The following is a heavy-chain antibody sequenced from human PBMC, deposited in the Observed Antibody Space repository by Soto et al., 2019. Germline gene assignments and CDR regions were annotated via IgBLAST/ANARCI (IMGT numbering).Heavy chain of an antibody. CDR1: GVTLSTYA. J-gene: IGHJ6*02. CDR2: ISSSGGGT. V-gene: IGHV3-23*01. Sequence: PVGSRIHSCAAAGVTLSTYAMPWVRHAPGKGLEWVSIISSSGGGTYYVDSVKGRFTISRDNSRNTLNLQMNSLRAEDTAVYYCAKNGDFWSWGMDVWGQGTTVTGS. D-gene: IGHD3-3*01. CDR3: AKNGDFWSWGMDV.